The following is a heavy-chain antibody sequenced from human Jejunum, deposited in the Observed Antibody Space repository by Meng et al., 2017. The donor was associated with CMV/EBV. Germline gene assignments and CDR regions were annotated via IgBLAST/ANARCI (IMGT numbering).Heavy chain of an antibody. V-gene: IGHV3-21*01. Sequence: GFTFPSYSIPWVRQAPGKGLEWLSYISGSSTYIYHADSVKGRFTISRDNAKNSVYLQMNGLRAEDAAVYYCARAIDYGDPNWFDTWGQGTLGTVSS. CDR1: GFTFPSYS. CDR3: ARAIDYGDPNWFDT. J-gene: IGHJ5*02. D-gene: IGHD4-17*01. CDR2: ISGSSTYI.